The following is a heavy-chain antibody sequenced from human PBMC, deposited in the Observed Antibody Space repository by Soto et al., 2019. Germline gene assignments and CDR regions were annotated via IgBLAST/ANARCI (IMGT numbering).Heavy chain of an antibody. CDR3: ARDLCPLGSGSPCPLYGLDF. V-gene: IGHV1-2*02. J-gene: IGHJ6*02. Sequence: VASVKVSCKASGYTFTGHYMHRIRQVSGKRLEYLGWLKSDNGGTYYAPKFQGRVTFTRDTSTSTAYMELSGLQSDDTAVYFCARDLCPLGSGSPCPLYGLDFWGQGTTVTVSS. CDR2: LKSDNGGT. D-gene: IGHD3-10*01. CDR1: GYTFTGHY.